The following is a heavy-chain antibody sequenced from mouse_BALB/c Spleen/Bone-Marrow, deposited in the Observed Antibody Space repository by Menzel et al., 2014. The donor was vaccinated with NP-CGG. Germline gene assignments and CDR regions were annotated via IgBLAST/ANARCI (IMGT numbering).Heavy chain of an antibody. CDR1: GFSLTSYG. J-gene: IGHJ4*01. Sequence: VKLQESGPGLVAPSQSLSISCTVSGFSLTSYGVHWVRQPPGQGLEWLGAIWAGGSTNYNSALMSRLTISKDNSKSQVFLKMNSLQTDDTAMYYCAREGRGYYGSSGAAMDYWGQGTKVTFSS. D-gene: IGHD1-1*01. CDR2: IWAGGST. CDR3: AREGRGYYGSSGAAMDY. V-gene: IGHV2-9*02.